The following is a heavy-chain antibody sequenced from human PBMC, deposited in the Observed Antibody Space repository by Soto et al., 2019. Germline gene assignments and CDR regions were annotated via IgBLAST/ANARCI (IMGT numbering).Heavy chain of an antibody. CDR2: ISYDGSNN. D-gene: IGHD5-18*01. V-gene: IGHV3-30*18. Sequence: QVQLVESGGGVVQPGRSLRLSCAASGFTFISYGLHWVRQAPGKGREWVAVISYDGSNNYYADSVKGRFTISRDNSKNTLYLQMNSLRPEDTAVYYCAKDHTAMTLRCGDVWGQGTPVTVSS. J-gene: IGHJ6*02. CDR1: GFTFISYG. CDR3: AKDHTAMTLRCGDV.